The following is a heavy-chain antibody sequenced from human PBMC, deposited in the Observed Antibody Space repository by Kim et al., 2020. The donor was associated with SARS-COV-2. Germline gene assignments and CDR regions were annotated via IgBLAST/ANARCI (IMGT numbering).Heavy chain of an antibody. J-gene: IGHJ4*02. CDR2: IYPDDSDS. CDR3: ARRRDGYIHDY. Sequence: GESLKISCKGSGYSFTTYWIGWVRQMPGKGLEWMGIIYPDDSDSRYSPSFEGQVTISADKSTSTTFLQWSSLKASDTAIYYCARRRDGYIHDYWGQGTLV. V-gene: IGHV5-51*01. CDR1: GYSFTTYW. D-gene: IGHD5-12*01.